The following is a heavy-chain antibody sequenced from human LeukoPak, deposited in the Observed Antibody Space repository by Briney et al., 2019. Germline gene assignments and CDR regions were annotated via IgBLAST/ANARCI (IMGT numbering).Heavy chain of an antibody. D-gene: IGHD2-2*01. V-gene: IGHV5-51*01. J-gene: IGHJ4*02. CDR2: IYPGDSDT. CDR1: GYSFTSYW. CDR3: ARVGTQYCSNPSCFPHFDY. Sequence: GESLKISCKGSGYSFTSYWIAWVRQMPGKGLEWMGIIYPGDSDTRYSPSFQGQVTISADKSISTAYLQWSSLKASDTAMYYCARVGTQYCSNPSCFPHFDYWGQGTLVTVSS.